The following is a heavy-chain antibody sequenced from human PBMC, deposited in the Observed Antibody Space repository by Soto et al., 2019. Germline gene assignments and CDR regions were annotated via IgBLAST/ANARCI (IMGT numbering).Heavy chain of an antibody. Sequence: GESLKISCKGSGYSFTSYWIGWVRQMPGKGLEWMGIIYPGDSDTRYSPSFQGQVTISADKSISTAYLQWSSLKASDTAMYYCARHLLHSGYDFYYFDYWGQGTLVTVSS. CDR2: IYPGDSDT. CDR3: ARHLLHSGYDFYYFDY. V-gene: IGHV5-51*01. CDR1: GYSFTSYW. D-gene: IGHD5-12*01. J-gene: IGHJ4*02.